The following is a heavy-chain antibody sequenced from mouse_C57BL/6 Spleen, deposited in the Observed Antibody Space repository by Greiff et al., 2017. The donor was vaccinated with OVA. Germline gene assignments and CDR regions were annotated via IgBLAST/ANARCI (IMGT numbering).Heavy chain of an antibody. CDR3: ARRESFAY. CDR1: GFTFSSYG. CDR2: ISSGGSYT. Sequence: EVKLMESGGDLVKPGGSLKLSCAASGFTFSSYGMSWVRQTPDKRLEWVATISSGGSYTYYPDSVKGRFTISRDNAKNTLYLQMSSLKSEDTAMYYCARRESFAYWGQGTLVTVSA. J-gene: IGHJ3*01. V-gene: IGHV5-6*02.